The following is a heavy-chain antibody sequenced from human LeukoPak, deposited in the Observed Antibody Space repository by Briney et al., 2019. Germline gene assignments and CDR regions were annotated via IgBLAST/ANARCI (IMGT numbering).Heavy chain of an antibody. CDR1: GYTLTELS. CDR3: ASGGYGDYAFDT. Sequence: GASVKVSCKVSGYTLTELSMHWVRQAPGKGLEWMGGFDPEDGETIYAQKFQGRVTITADKPTSTAYMELSSLRSEDTAVYYCASGGYGDYAFDTWGQGTMVTVSS. J-gene: IGHJ3*02. V-gene: IGHV1-24*01. CDR2: FDPEDGET. D-gene: IGHD4-17*01.